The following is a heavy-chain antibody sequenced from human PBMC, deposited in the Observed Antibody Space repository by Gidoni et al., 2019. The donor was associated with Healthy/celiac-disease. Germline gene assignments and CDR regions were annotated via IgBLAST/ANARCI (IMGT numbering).Heavy chain of an antibody. CDR2: IYPGDSDT. CDR3: ARSPVGAMDY. J-gene: IGHJ4*02. CDR1: GYSFTSYW. V-gene: IGHV5-51*01. Sequence: DVHLVPSGAEVNKPGDSLKHSCKGSGYSFTSYWTGWVRQMPGKGLAWMGIIYPGDSDTRYSPSFQGQVTISADKSISTAYLQWSSLKASDTAMYYCARSPVGAMDYWGQGTLVTVSS. D-gene: IGHD1-26*01.